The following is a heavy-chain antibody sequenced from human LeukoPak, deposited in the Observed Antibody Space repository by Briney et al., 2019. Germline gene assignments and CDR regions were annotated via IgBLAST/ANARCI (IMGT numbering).Heavy chain of an antibody. CDR2: IYHSGST. D-gene: IGHD2/OR15-2a*01. V-gene: IGHV4-31*03. J-gene: IGHJ4*02. Sequence: SETLSLTCTVSGGSISPGGYYWNWIRQHPGKGLEWIGFIYHSGSTSYNPSLKSRLSISVDTSKNQFSLKLNSVTAADTAVYYCARGRFYGFSGDCWGQGTLVTVSS. CDR1: GGSISPGGYY. CDR3: ARGRFYGFSGDC.